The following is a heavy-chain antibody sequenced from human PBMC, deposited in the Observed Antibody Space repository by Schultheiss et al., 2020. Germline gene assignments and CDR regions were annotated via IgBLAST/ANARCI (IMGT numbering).Heavy chain of an antibody. V-gene: IGHV1-18*01. CDR3: ARDQFSGLSNWFDP. D-gene: IGHD2/OR15-2a*01. CDR2: ISAYNGNT. CDR1: GYTFTSYG. J-gene: IGHJ5*02. Sequence: ASVKVSCEASGYTFTSYGLRWVRQAPGQGLEWMGWISAYNGNTNYAQKLQGRVTMTTDTSTSTAYMELRSLRSDDTAVYYCARDQFSGLSNWFDPWSHGTLVTVSS.